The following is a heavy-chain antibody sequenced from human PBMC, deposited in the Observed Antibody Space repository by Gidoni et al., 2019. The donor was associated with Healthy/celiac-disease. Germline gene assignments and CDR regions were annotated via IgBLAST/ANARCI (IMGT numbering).Heavy chain of an antibody. J-gene: IGHJ3*02. D-gene: IGHD3-22*01. CDR2: IRSSSKTI. CDR1: GFTFSSYS. Sequence: EVQLVESGGGLVQPGGSLRLSCAASGFTFSSYSMNWVRQAPGKGLEWVSYIRSSSKTIYYADSVKGRFTISRDNAKNSLYLQMNSLRDEDTAVYYCARVGWDNYYDSSGYFDSFDIWGQGTMVTVSS. V-gene: IGHV3-48*02. CDR3: ARVGWDNYYDSSGYFDSFDI.